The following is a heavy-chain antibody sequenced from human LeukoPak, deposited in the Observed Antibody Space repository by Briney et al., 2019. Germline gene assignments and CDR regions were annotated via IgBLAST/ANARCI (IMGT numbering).Heavy chain of an antibody. J-gene: IGHJ5*02. CDR3: ARDQYTNSGNWFDP. CDR1: GFTFSSYW. CDR2: INSAGSST. D-gene: IGHD7-27*01. Sequence: GGSLRLSCAASGFTFSSYWMHWVRQAPGKGLVWVSRINSAGSSTSYADSVKGRFTISRDNAKNTLYLQMNSLRAEDTAVYFCARDQYTNSGNWFDPWGQGTLVTVSP. V-gene: IGHV3-74*01.